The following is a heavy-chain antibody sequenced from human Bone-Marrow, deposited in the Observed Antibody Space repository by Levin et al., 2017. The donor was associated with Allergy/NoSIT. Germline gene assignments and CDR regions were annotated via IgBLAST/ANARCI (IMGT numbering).Heavy chain of an antibody. CDR2: ISYDGSNK. Sequence: GESLKISCAASGFTFSSYAMHWVRQAPGKGLEWVAVISYDGSNKYYADSVKGRFTISRDNSKNTLYLQMNSLRAEDTAVYYCARGEDSGYAKGPGDYWGQGTLVTVSS. V-gene: IGHV3-30-3*01. J-gene: IGHJ4*02. CDR1: GFTFSSYA. CDR3: ARGEDSGYAKGPGDY. D-gene: IGHD5-12*01.